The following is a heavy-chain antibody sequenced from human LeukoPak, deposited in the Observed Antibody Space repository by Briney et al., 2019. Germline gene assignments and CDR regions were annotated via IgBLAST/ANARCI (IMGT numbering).Heavy chain of an antibody. J-gene: IGHJ5*02. CDR1: GFTFSTYA. V-gene: IGHV3-23*01. CDR2: LSGSGGGT. CDR3: ARSDNWNYVWDCFDP. Sequence: TGGSLRLSCAASGFTFSTYAMTWVRQAPGKGLEWVSSLSGSGGGTWYAGSVKGRFTISRDNSKNTLYLQMNSLRAEDTAMYYCARSDNWNYVWDCFDPWGQGTRVTVSS. D-gene: IGHD1-7*01.